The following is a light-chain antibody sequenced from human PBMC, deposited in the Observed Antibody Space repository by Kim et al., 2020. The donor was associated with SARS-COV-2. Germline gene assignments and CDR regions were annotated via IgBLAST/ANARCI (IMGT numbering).Light chain of an antibody. V-gene: IGKV4-1*01. CDR2: WAS. CDR3: QQYYSIPRT. J-gene: IGKJ4*01. CDR1: QSVLTSSNNKNY. Sequence: DIVMTQSPDSLAVSLGERATINCKSSQSVLTSSNNKNYLAWYQQKPGQPPKLLIYWASTRESGVPDRFSGSESGTDFTLTISSLQAEDVAGYYCQQYYSIPRTFGGGTKVDIK.